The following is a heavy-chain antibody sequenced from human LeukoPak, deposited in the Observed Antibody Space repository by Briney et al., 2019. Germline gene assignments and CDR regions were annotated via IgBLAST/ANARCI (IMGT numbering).Heavy chain of an antibody. CDR1: GYTFTGYY. V-gene: IGHV1-2*02. CDR3: ASSFRGSSSIAAGWPTTN. J-gene: IGHJ4*02. Sequence: ASVKVSCKASGYTFTGYYMHWVRQAPGQGLEWMGWINPNSGGTNYAQKFQGRVTMTRDTSISTAYMELSRLRSDDTAVYYCASSFRGSSSIAAGWPTTNWGQGTLVTVSS. D-gene: IGHD6-13*01. CDR2: INPNSGGT.